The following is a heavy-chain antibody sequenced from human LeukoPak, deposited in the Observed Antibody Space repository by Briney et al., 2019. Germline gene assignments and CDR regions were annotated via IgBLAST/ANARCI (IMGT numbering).Heavy chain of an antibody. CDR1: GYTFTGYY. CDR3: VRDLSGITTTSRGDDY. CDR2: INPNNGDT. D-gene: IGHD1-20*01. Sequence: ASVKVSCKASGYTFTGYYMHWVRQAPGQGLEWMGRINPNNGDTNYAQKFQGRVTMTRDTSINIAYMELSRLRSDDTAMYYCVRDLSGITTTSRGDDYWGQGTLVTVSS. J-gene: IGHJ4*02. V-gene: IGHV1-2*06.